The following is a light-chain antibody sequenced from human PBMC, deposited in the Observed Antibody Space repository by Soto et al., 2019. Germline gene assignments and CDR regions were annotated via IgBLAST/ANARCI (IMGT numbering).Light chain of an antibody. V-gene: IGKV1-5*01. CDR3: QHSNSYSLP. CDR1: QSISTW. CDR2: DAS. Sequence: DIPITKSPSTLSAAVEDRVTITCRASQSISTWLAWYQQKPGKAPNLLIYDASNLESGVPPRFSGSGSGTEFTLTISSLQPDDFAPYYCQHSNSYSLPFGQVAKVAIK. J-gene: IGKJ1*01.